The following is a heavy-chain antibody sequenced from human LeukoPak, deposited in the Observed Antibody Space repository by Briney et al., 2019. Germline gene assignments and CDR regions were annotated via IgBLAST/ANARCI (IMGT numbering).Heavy chain of an antibody. D-gene: IGHD2-15*01. Sequence: GGSLRLSCAASGFTVRSNYRSWVRQAPGKGLEWVSVIYSGATTSYADSVKGRFTISRDNSKNTLYLQMNSLRAEDTAVYYCARVPPTGGGGAFDIWGQGTMVTVS. CDR2: IYSGATT. V-gene: IGHV3-66*01. CDR3: ARVPPTGGGGAFDI. CDR1: GFTVRSNY. J-gene: IGHJ3*02.